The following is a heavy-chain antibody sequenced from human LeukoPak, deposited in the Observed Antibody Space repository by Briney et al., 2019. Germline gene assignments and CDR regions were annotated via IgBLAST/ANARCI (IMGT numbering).Heavy chain of an antibody. D-gene: IGHD1-26*01. Sequence: PSETLSLTCTVSGGSISSYYWSWIRQPPGKGLEWIGYIYYSGSTNYNPSLKSRVTISVDTSKNQFSLKLSSVTAADTAVYYCARDQWELLGYYYYMDVWGKGTTVTVSS. CDR2: IYYSGST. CDR3: ARDQWELLGYYYYMDV. CDR1: GGSISSYY. V-gene: IGHV4-59*12. J-gene: IGHJ6*03.